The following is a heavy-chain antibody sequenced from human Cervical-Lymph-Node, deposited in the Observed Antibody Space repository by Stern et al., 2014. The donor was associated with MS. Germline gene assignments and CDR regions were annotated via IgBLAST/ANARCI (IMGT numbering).Heavy chain of an antibody. J-gene: IGHJ5*02. CDR2: IFPVFGTP. V-gene: IGHV1-69*01. D-gene: IGHD6-13*01. CDR1: GGTFSKFP. CDR3: ALSSETSDRWYSLGYDL. Sequence: QLVQSGAEVTKPGSSVKVSCKASGGTFSKFPSSWVRQAPGQGLEWMGGIFPVFGTPTYPHEFRGRGTITTAGSTTPVEMRRSSLRSDDTAVYYCALSSETSDRWYSLGYDLWGQGTLVTVSS.